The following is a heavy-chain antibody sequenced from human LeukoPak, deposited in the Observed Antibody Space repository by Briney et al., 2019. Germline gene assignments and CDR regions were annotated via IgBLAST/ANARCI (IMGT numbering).Heavy chain of an antibody. CDR1: GLTFSNYW. V-gene: IGHV3-7*01. Sequence: PGGSLRLSCVVSGLTFSNYWMIWVRQAPGKGLESVAIVNEDGSAKYYLDSVKGRFTISRDNARNSLYLEMNSLRAEDTAVYCCARDYWRSIDHWGQGTLVTVSS. CDR2: VNEDGSAK. CDR3: ARDYWRSIDH. D-gene: IGHD1-1*01. J-gene: IGHJ4*02.